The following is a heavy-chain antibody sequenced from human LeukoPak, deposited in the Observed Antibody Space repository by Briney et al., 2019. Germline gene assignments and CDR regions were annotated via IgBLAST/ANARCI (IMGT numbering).Heavy chain of an antibody. CDR2: IRQDGNWR. CDR3: ARFGDPSTTLDY. J-gene: IGHJ4*02. D-gene: IGHD3-16*01. CDR1: GFTFSRHW. V-gene: IGHV3-7*01. Sequence: GGSLRLSCAASGFTFSRHWMSWVRQAPGKGLEWVAHIRQDGNWRHHEDSVEGRFTISRDNAKNSLYLQMNRLRVEDTAVYYCARFGDPSTTLDYWGQGTRVTVSS.